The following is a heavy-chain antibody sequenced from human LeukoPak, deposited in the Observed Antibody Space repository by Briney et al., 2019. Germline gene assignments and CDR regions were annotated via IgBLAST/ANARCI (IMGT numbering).Heavy chain of an antibody. D-gene: IGHD5-24*01. Sequence: SVKVSCKASGGTFSSYAISWVRQAPGQGLEWMGRIIPIFGIASYAQKFQGRVTITADKSTSTAYMELSSLRSEDTAVYYCARGKSRDGYNPRYYYGMDVWGQGTTVTVSS. CDR2: IIPIFGIA. V-gene: IGHV1-69*04. CDR3: ARGKSRDGYNPRYYYGMDV. J-gene: IGHJ6*02. CDR1: GGTFSSYA.